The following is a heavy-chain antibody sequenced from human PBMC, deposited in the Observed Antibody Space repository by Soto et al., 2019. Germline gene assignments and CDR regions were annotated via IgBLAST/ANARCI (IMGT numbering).Heavy chain of an antibody. Sequence: SVKVSCKASGGTFSSYAISWVRQAPGQGLELMGGIIPIFGTANYAQKFQGRVTITADESTSTAYMELSSLRSEDTAVYYCARGSGNYYYYYGMDVWGQGTTVTVYS. CDR2: IIPIFGTA. V-gene: IGHV1-69*13. CDR3: ARGSGNYYYYYGMDV. J-gene: IGHJ6*02. D-gene: IGHD2-15*01. CDR1: GGTFSSYA.